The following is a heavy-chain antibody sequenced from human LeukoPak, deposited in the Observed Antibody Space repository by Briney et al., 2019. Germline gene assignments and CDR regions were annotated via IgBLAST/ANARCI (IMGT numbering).Heavy chain of an antibody. J-gene: IGHJ6*03. CDR2: ISSSGSTI. V-gene: IGHV3-48*03. CDR3: AGHAEGYYYMDV. Sequence: GGSLRLSCAASGFTFSSYEMNWVRQAPGKGLEWVSYISSSGSTIYYADSVKGRFTISRDNAKNSLYLQMNSLRSEDTAVYYCAGHAEGYYYMDVWGKGTTVTISS. CDR1: GFTFSSYE.